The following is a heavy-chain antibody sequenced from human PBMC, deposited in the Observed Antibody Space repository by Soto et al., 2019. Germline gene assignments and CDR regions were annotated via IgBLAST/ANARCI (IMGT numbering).Heavy chain of an antibody. CDR2: IHSSGTF. Sequence: QVQLQESGPGLVKPSETLSLTCTVSGASISNAYWSWIRQAAGKRREWIGRIHSSGTFNYNPSLKSRVSISRDTSKNQISLKLSSVTAADTAVYYCARDNIVSKGYGMDVWGQGTTVTVSS. CDR1: GASISNAY. CDR3: ARDNIVSKGYGMDV. V-gene: IGHV4-4*07. D-gene: IGHD5-12*01. J-gene: IGHJ6*02.